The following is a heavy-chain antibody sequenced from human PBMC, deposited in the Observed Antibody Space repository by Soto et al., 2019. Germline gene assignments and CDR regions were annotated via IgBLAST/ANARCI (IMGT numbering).Heavy chain of an antibody. CDR3: TPPVPTGFCGMDV. CDR1: GFSFSNTW. D-gene: IGHD3-10*01. CDR2: IKSKTDDRTT. Sequence: GSLSLSCVVSGFSFSNTWMGWDRPPPGKGLEWVGSIKSKTDDRTTDYAAPVKGTITIARDDSKDTLYLQRNSLKTEDTSVYYCTPPVPTGFCGMDVWGQGTTVTVSS. J-gene: IGHJ6*02. V-gene: IGHV3-15*01.